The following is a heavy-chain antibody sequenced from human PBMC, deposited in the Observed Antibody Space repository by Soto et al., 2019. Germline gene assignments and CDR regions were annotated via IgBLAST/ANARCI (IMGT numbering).Heavy chain of an antibody. CDR2: IYYSGST. J-gene: IGHJ4*02. Sequence: SETLSLTCTVSGGSISSYYWSWIRQPPDKGLEWIGHIYYSGSTNYNPSLKSRVTISVDTSKNQVSLNLRSVTAADTAVYYCERAPEVIRLDYWGLGTQVTVSS. D-gene: IGHD3-10*01. CDR3: ERAPEVIRLDY. CDR1: GGSISSYY. V-gene: IGHV4-59*01.